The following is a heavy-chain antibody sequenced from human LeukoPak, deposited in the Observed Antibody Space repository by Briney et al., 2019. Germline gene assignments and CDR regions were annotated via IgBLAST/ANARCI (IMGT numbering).Heavy chain of an antibody. V-gene: IGHV3-33*07. CDR2: IWFDGTKK. CDR1: GFTFSWYW. J-gene: IGHJ4*02. Sequence: PGGSLRLSCAASGFTFSWYWMSWVRQAPGKGLEWVALIWFDGTKKYYADSVKGRFTISRDNSKNTLYLQMNSLRAEDTAVYYCAREEATTVRGVSDYWGQGTLVTVSS. D-gene: IGHD3-10*01. CDR3: AREEATTVRGVSDY.